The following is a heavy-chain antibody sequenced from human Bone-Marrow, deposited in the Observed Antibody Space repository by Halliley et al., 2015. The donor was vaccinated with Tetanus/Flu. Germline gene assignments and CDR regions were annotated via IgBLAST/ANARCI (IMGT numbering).Heavy chain of an antibody. CDR1: CASITNYY. D-gene: IGHD3-16*01. J-gene: IGHJ6*02. CDR2: MFYSGIT. Sequence: CASITNYYWSWIRQPPGKGLEWIGYMFYSGITSYTPSLQSRVTMSVDTPKKQISLELTSVTAADTAVYYCARGGGNYYYALDVWGQGTTVTVSS. V-gene: IGHV4-59*01. CDR3: ARGGGNYYYALDV.